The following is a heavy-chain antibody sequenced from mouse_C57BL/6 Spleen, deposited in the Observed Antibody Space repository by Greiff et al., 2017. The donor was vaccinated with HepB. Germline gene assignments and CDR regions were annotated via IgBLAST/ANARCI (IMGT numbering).Heavy chain of an antibody. CDR3: ARSGNEGFAY. J-gene: IGHJ3*01. CDR2: IDLSDSYT. D-gene: IGHD2-1*01. Sequence: QVQLKQPGAELVMPGASVKLSCKASGYTFTSYWMHWVKQRPGQGLEWIGEIDLSDSYTNYNQKFKGKSTLTVDKSSSTAYMQLSSLTSEDSAVYYCARSGNEGFAYWGQGTLVTVSA. V-gene: IGHV1-69*01. CDR1: GYTFTSYW.